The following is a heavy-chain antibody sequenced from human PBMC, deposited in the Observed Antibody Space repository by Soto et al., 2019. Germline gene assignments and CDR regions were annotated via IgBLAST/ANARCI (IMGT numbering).Heavy chain of an antibody. CDR1: GFTFSSYS. V-gene: IGHV3-48*01. D-gene: IGHD2-2*03. Sequence: EVQLVESGGGLVQPGGSLRLSCAASGFTFSSYSMNWVRQAPGKGLEWVSYISSSSSTIYYADSVKGRFTISRDNAKNSLYLQLNRLRAEDTAVYYCARVDIVVVPAAMSSYYGMAVWGQGTTVTVSS. CDR3: ARVDIVVVPAAMSSYYGMAV. CDR2: ISSSSSTI. J-gene: IGHJ6*02.